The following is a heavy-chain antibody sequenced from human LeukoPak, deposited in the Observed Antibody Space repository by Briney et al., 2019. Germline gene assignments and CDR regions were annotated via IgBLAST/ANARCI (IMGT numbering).Heavy chain of an antibody. J-gene: IGHJ4*02. CDR1: GFTVSSNY. CDR3: AKGSAASRPYYFDC. D-gene: IGHD6-25*01. CDR2: IYSGGAT. Sequence: GGSLRLSCAASGFTVSSNYMSWVRQAPGKGLEWVSVIYSGGATYYADSVKGRFTISRDNSENTLYLQMNSLRAEDTAVYYCAKGSAASRPYYFDCWGQGTLVTVSS. V-gene: IGHV3-53*01.